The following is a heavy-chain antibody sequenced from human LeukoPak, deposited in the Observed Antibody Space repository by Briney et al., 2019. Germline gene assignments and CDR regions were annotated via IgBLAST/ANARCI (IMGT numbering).Heavy chain of an antibody. CDR2: ISKDGSNK. V-gene: IGHV3-30*19. J-gene: IGHJ3*02. D-gene: IGHD3-3*01. Sequence: GGSLRLSCAASGFNYGHFRMPWVRQVPGKGLEWVAVISKDGSNKSYADSVKGRFTISRDNSKNTLYLQVNSLRREDTAMYYCAKDPHYDQSPGDAFDIWGQGTMVTVSS. CDR1: GFNYGHFR. CDR3: AKDPHYDQSPGDAFDI.